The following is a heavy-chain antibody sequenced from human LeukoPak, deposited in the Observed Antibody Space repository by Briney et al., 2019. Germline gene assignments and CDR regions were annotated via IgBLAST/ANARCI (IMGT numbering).Heavy chain of an antibody. D-gene: IGHD6-13*01. V-gene: IGHV4-61*01. Sequence: PSETLSLTCTVSGGSISSRSYCWSWIRQPPGKGLEWIGCIYYSGSTNYDPSLKSRVTISIGTSKNQFSLKLSSVAAADTAVYYCARVYYSSTYDYWYFDLWGRGTLVTVSS. CDR1: GGSISSRSYC. J-gene: IGHJ2*01. CDR3: ARVYYSSTYDYWYFDL. CDR2: IYYSGST.